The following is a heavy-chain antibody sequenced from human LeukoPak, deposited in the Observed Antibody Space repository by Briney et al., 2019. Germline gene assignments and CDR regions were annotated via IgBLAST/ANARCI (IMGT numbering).Heavy chain of an antibody. V-gene: IGHV1-69*01. CDR1: GGTFSSYA. J-gene: IGHJ5*02. Sequence: SVKVSCKASGGTFSSYAISWVRQAPGPGLEWMGGINPIFGTANYAQKFQGRVTITADESTSTAYMELSSLRSEDTAVYYCARDRRVGATHNWFDPWGQGTLVTVSS. D-gene: IGHD1-26*01. CDR2: INPIFGTA. CDR3: ARDRRVGATHNWFDP.